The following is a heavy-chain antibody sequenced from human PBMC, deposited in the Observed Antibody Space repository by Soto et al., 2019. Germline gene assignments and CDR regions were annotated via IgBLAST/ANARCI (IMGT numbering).Heavy chain of an antibody. J-gene: IGHJ6*02. CDR1: GDSISSYY. D-gene: IGHD3-3*01. V-gene: IGHV4-34*09. Sequence: PSETLSLTCTVSGDSISSYYWSWIRQPPGKGLEWIGEINHSGSTNYNPSLKSRVTISVDTSKNQFSLKLSSVTAADTAVYYCARDQYDFWSGYPSYYYGMDVWGQGTTVTVSS. CDR2: INHSGST. CDR3: ARDQYDFWSGYPSYYYGMDV.